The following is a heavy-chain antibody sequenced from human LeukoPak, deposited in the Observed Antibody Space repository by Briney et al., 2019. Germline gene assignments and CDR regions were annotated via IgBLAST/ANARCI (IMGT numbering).Heavy chain of an antibody. CDR3: ARVNGYSSSWSGY. J-gene: IGHJ4*02. D-gene: IGHD6-13*01. V-gene: IGHV1-2*02. CDR1: GYTFTGYY. CDR2: INPNSGGT. Sequence: ASVKVSCKASGYTFTGYYMHWVRQAPGQGLEWMGWINPNSGGTNYAQKFQGRVTMTRDTSISTAYMELSRLRSDDTAVYYCARVNGYSSSWSGYWGQGTLVTVSS.